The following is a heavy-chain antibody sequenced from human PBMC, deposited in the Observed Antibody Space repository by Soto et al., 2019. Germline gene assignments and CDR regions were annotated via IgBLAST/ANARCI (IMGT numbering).Heavy chain of an antibody. CDR1: GYTFTSYG. CDR3: ARDPGYITTRHQAFDI. J-gene: IGHJ3*02. D-gene: IGHD5-12*01. Sequence: QVQLVQSGAEVKKLGASVKVSCKASGYTFTSYGIRWVRQAPGQGPEWMGRISTYNGTTNYVQKLQSRVTRTTDTSTNTAYMELRSLKSDDTAVYYCARDPGYITTRHQAFDIWGQGTMVTVSS. CDR2: ISTYNGTT. V-gene: IGHV1-18*01.